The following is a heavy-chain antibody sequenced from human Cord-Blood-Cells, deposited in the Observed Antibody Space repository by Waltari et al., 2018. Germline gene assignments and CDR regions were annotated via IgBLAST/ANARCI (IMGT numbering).Heavy chain of an antibody. V-gene: IGHV1-24*01. CDR1: GYTLTELS. Sequence: QVQLVQSGAEVKKPGASVKVSCKVSGYTLTELSMHWVRQAPGKGLEWMGGFDPEDVETIYAQKFQGRGTMTEDTSTDTAYMELSSLRSEDTAGYYCATDRTRYCSSTSCYKGAFDIWGQGTMVTVSS. CDR3: ATDRTRYCSSTSCYKGAFDI. CDR2: FDPEDVET. D-gene: IGHD2-2*02. J-gene: IGHJ3*02.